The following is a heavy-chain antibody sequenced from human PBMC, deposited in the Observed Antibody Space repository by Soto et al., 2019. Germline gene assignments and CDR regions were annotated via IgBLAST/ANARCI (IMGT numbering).Heavy chain of an antibody. Sequence: LPETLSLTCAVYGGSFSGYYWSWIRQPPGKGLEWIGEINHSGSTNYNPSLKSRVTISVDTSKNQFSLKLSSVTAADTAVYYCARADPRRYFDWSRSRAFDIWGQGTMVTVSS. CDR2: INHSGST. CDR3: ARADPRRYFDWSRSRAFDI. D-gene: IGHD3-9*01. CDR1: GGSFSGYY. V-gene: IGHV4-34*01. J-gene: IGHJ3*02.